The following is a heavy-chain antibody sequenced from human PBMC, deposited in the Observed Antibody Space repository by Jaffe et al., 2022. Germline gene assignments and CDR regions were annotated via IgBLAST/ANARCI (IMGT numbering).Heavy chain of an antibody. J-gene: IGHJ3*02. CDR1: GYTFTNYG. Sequence: QVQLEQSGSELKKPGASVKVSCKASGYTFTNYGMHWVRQAPGQGLEWMAWINTNTGNPTSAQGFTGRFVFSVDTSTTTAHLQINSLKPEDSALYYCVRGISMTQGRNAFNIWGQGTMVTVSS. D-gene: IGHD3-22*01. CDR2: INTNTGNP. V-gene: IGHV7-4-1*02. CDR3: VRGISMTQGRNAFNI.